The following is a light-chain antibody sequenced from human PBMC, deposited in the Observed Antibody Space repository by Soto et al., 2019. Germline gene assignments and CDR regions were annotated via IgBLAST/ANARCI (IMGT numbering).Light chain of an antibody. CDR1: QTVSSN. V-gene: IGKV3-15*01. Sequence: EIVMTQSPATLSVSPGERATLSCRASQTVSSNFAWYQQKPGQAPRLLIYGTSTRATGIPPMFSGSGSETEFTLTISSLQSEYFAVYYYQQYNKWPYTFGQGTKLEIK. J-gene: IGKJ2*01. CDR3: QQYNKWPYT. CDR2: GTS.